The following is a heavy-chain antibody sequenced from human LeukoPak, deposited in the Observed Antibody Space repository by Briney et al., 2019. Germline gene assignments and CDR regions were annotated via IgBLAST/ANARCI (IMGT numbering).Heavy chain of an antibody. J-gene: IGHJ4*02. Sequence: SETLSLACTVSSASITSSPYFWGWIRQSPGKGLEWIGSISYSGTTYYNPSLKSRVTISVDTSKNQFSLKLNSVTAADTAVFYCAANSADYNTLGSSYKVWGQGTLVTVSS. CDR2: ISYSGTT. CDR1: SASITSSPYF. CDR3: AANSADYNTLGSSYKV. V-gene: IGHV4-39*01. D-gene: IGHD3-10*01.